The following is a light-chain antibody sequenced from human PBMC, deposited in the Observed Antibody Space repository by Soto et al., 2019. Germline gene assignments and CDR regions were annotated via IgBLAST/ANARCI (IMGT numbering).Light chain of an antibody. CDR3: AAWDDSLNGRV. CDR2: SNN. J-gene: IGLJ3*02. CDR1: SSNIGSNT. V-gene: IGLV1-44*01. Sequence: QSVLTQPPSASGTPGQRVTIPCSGSSSNIGSNTVNWYQQLPGTAPKLLIYSNNQRPSGVPDRFSGSKSGTSASLAISGLQSEDEADNYCAAWDDSLNGRVFGGGTKVTVL.